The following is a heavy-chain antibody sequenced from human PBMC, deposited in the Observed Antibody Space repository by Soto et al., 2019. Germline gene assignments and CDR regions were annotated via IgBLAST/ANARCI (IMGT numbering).Heavy chain of an antibody. D-gene: IGHD1-1*01. CDR1: GDTFTSNG. Sequence: ASVKVSCKASGDTFTSNGISWVRQAPGQGLEWMGWISAYNGNTNYAQKLQGRVTMTTDTSTSTAYMELRSLRSDDTAVYYCARARTGSVHAYYFDYWGQGTLVTVSS. J-gene: IGHJ4*02. CDR3: ARARTGSVHAYYFDY. CDR2: ISAYNGNT. V-gene: IGHV1-18*01.